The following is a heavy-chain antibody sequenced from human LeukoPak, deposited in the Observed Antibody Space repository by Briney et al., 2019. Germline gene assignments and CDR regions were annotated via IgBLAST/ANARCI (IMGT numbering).Heavy chain of an antibody. CDR1: GGSISSYY. J-gene: IGHJ6*02. V-gene: IGHV4-4*07. D-gene: IGHD4-11*01. Sequence: SETLSLTCTVSGGSISSYYWSWIRQPAGKGLEWIGRIYTSGSTNYNPSLKSRVTMSVDTSKNQFSLKLSSVTAADTAVYYCARDRVVTTRSGMDVWGQGTTVTVSS. CDR3: ARDRVVTTRSGMDV. CDR2: IYTSGST.